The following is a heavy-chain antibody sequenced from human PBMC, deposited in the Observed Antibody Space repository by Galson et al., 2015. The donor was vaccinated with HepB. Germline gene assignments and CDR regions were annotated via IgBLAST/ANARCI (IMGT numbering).Heavy chain of an antibody. J-gene: IGHJ4*02. Sequence: SLRLSCAASGFTFSSYAMNWVRQAPGKGLEWVSFIRIKTYGGTTEYAASVKGRFTISRDDSKSIAYLQMNSLKTEDTAVYFCTRDVTNIAVAAYWGQGTLVTVSS. V-gene: IGHV3-49*04. CDR1: GFTFSSYA. CDR2: IRIKTYGGTT. D-gene: IGHD6-19*01. CDR3: TRDVTNIAVAAY.